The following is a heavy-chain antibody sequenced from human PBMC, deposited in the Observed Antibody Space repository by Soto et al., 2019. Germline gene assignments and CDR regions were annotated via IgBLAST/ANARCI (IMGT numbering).Heavy chain of an antibody. CDR1: GFTFSSFG. Sequence: QVQVVESGGGVVQPGSSLRLSFAASGFTFSSFGMHWVRQAPGKGLEWVSLIWYDGSKKSYGDSVKGRFTISRDNSRNTVYLQMNSLRADDTAVYYCARDASYYSLWSGYYPSRNGMDVWGQGTTVTVSS. J-gene: IGHJ6*02. CDR2: IWYDGSKK. V-gene: IGHV3-33*01. CDR3: ARDASYYSLWSGYYPSRNGMDV. D-gene: IGHD3-3*01.